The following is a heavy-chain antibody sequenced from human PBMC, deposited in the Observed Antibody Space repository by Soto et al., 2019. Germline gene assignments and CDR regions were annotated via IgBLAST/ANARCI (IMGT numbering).Heavy chain of an antibody. D-gene: IGHD3-22*01. CDR1: GYTFTSYG. J-gene: IGHJ6*02. CDR3: ARDPHYYDSSGYYGVDYYYGMDV. CDR2: ISAYNGNT. V-gene: IGHV1-18*01. Sequence: ASVKVSCKASGYTFTSYGISWVRQAPGQGLEWMGWISAYNGNTNYAQKLQGRVTMTTDTSTGTAYMELRSLRSDDTAVYYCARDPHYYDSSGYYGVDYYYGMDVWGQGTTVTVSS.